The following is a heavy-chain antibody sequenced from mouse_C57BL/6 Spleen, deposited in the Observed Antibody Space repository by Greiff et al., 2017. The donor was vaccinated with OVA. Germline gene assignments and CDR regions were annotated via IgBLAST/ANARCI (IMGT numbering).Heavy chain of an antibody. J-gene: IGHJ2*01. D-gene: IGHD1-1*01. CDR1: GFNIKDYY. V-gene: IGHV14-1*01. CDR2: IDPEDGDT. CDR3: TKPDYYGSSYFFDY. Sequence: EVQLQQSGAELVRPGASVKLSCTASGFNIKDYYMHWVKQRPEQGLEWIGRIDPEDGDTEYAPKFQGKATMTADTSSNTAYLQLSSLTSEDTAVYYCTKPDYYGSSYFFDYWGQGTTLTVSS.